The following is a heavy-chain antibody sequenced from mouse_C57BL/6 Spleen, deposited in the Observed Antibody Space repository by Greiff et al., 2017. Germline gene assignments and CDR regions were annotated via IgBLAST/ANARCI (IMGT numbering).Heavy chain of an antibody. CDR1: GYTFTDYY. CDR2: INPNNGGT. Sequence: EVQLQQSGPELVKPGASVKISCKASGYTFTDYYMNRVKQSHGKSLEWIGDINPNNGGTSYNQKFKGKATLTVDKSSSTAYMERRSLTSEDSAVYYCARVYYSNYPYYFDYWGQGTTLTVSS. J-gene: IGHJ2*01. D-gene: IGHD2-5*01. V-gene: IGHV1-26*01. CDR3: ARVYYSNYPYYFDY.